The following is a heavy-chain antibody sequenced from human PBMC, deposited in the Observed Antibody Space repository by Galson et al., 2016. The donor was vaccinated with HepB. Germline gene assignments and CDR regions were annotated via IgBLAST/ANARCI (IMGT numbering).Heavy chain of an antibody. CDR2: IKSKTAGGTI. V-gene: IGHV3-15*07. J-gene: IGHJ4*02. CDR1: GFIFSDGW. Sequence: SLRLSCAASGFIFSDGWMNWVRQAPGKGLEWVGRIKSKTAGGTIDYAAPVKGRFTISRDDSKNTLYLQMNSLNSEDTAVYFCTTSGGISGGNSWPPYWGQGTLVTVSS. CDR3: TTSGGISGGNSWPPY. D-gene: IGHD6-13*01.